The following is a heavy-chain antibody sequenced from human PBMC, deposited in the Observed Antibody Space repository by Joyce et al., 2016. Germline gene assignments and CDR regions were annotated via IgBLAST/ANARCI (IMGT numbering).Heavy chain of an antibody. D-gene: IGHD6-13*01. CDR3: ARALGRDSNSCHDY. J-gene: IGHJ4*02. CDR1: GFTCSNYG. Sequence: QVQLVESGGGVVQPGRSLRLSCAASGFTCSNYGMHWVRQAPGKGLEWVAVISYDGSNKYYVDSVKGRFIISRDNSKNTLYLQMNSLRPEDTAVYYCARALGRDSNSCHDYWGQGTLVTVSS. CDR2: ISYDGSNK. V-gene: IGHV3-30*03.